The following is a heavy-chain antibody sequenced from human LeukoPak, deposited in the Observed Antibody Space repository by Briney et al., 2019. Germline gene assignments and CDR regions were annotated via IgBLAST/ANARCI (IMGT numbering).Heavy chain of an antibody. V-gene: IGHV1-69*05. D-gene: IGHD2-15*01. Sequence: SVKVSCKASGGTFSSFGISWVRQAPGQGLEWMGGIIPMFGTPNYAQKFQGRVTITTDKSTSTAYMELSSLRPEDTAVYSCASAQSCNGGGCSYGLDAWGQGTTVTVSS. CDR2: IIPMFGTP. J-gene: IGHJ6*02. CDR1: GGTFSSFG. CDR3: ASAQSCNGGGCSYGLDA.